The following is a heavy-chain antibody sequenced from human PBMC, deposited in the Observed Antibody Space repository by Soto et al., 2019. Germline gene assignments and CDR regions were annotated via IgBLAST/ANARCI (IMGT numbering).Heavy chain of an antibody. CDR1: GDSIISSNSH. CDR2: VYYGGAIFYSGNI. CDR3: VRYDRINMKPYSPEGFHI. J-gene: IGHJ3*02. D-gene: IGHD3-3*02. V-gene: IGHV4-39*01. Sequence: SETLSLTCTVSGDSIISSNSHLSCTRQPPWKGLEYIGSVYYGGAIFYSGNIYYNPSLKSRVTISVDTSKNQFSLRLSSVTAADTGVYYCVRYDRINMKPYSPEGFHIWGQGTMVTVSS.